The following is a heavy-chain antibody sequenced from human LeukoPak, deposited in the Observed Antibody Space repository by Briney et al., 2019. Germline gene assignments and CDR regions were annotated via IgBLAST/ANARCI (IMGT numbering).Heavy chain of an antibody. J-gene: IGHJ6*03. CDR3: AKCGSGSTVYVDV. D-gene: IGHD1-26*01. CDR2: ISGSGSNT. Sequence: SGGSLRLSCAASGFIFSNYAMRWARQAPGQGLEWVSGISGSGSNTYYGDSVKGRFTISRDNSKNTLYLQMNSLRAEDAAVYYCAKCGSGSTVYVDVWGKGTTVTVSS. V-gene: IGHV3-23*01. CDR1: GFIFSNYA.